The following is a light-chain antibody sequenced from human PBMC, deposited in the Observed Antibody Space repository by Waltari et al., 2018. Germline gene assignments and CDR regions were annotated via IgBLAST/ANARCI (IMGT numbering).Light chain of an antibody. J-gene: IGKJ2*01. CDR1: QYIGSR. Sequence: DIQMTQSPSTLSASVGDRVTITCRASQYIGSRLAWYQQKPGKAPKLLIYKASNLQSGVPSRFSGSGSGTDFTLTISSLQPEDFATYYCQQYNAYHTFGQGTILEVE. CDR2: KAS. CDR3: QQYNAYHT. V-gene: IGKV1-5*03.